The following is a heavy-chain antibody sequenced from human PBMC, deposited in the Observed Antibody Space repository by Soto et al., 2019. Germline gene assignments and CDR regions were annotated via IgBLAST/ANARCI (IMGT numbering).Heavy chain of an antibody. Sequence: GASVKVSCKASGYPFTSYGISWVRQAPGQGLEWMGWISAYNGNTNYAQKLQGRVTMTTDTSTSTAYMELRSLRSEDTAVYYCATENYDILTGSYYYYGMDVWGQGTTVTV. CDR1: GYPFTSYG. D-gene: IGHD3-9*01. CDR3: ATENYDILTGSYYYYGMDV. CDR2: ISAYNGNT. V-gene: IGHV1-18*01. J-gene: IGHJ6*02.